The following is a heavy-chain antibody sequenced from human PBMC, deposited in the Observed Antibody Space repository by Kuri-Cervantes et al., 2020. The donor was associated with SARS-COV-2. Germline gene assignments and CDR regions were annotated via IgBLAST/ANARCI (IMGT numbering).Heavy chain of an antibody. CDR1: GYSISSGYY. Sequence: GSLRLSCAVSGYSISSGYYWGWIRQPPGKGLEWIGSVSYSGSAYYNPSLKSRVTIFVDTSKNRLSLWLTSVTAADTAVYYCARYFWSGAYYFDYWGQETLVTVSS. V-gene: IGHV4-38-2*01. J-gene: IGHJ4*02. CDR3: ARYFWSGAYYFDY. D-gene: IGHD3-3*01. CDR2: VSYSGSA.